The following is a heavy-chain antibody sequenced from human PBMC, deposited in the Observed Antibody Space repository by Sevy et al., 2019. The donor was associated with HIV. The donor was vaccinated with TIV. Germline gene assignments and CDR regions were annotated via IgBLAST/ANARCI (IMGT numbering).Heavy chain of an antibody. V-gene: IGHV3-30-3*01. CDR1: GFTFSSYA. CDR2: ISYDGSNK. CDR3: AREAYYYASSGYYPPDY. D-gene: IGHD3-22*01. Sequence: GGSLRLSCAASGFTFSSYAMHWVRQAPGKGLEWVAVISYDGSNKYYADSVKGRFTISRDNSKNTLYLQMNSLRAEDTAVYYCAREAYYYASSGYYPPDYWGQGTLVTVSS. J-gene: IGHJ4*02.